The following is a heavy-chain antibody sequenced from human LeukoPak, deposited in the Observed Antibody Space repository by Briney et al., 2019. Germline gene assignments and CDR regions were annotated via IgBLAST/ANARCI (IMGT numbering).Heavy chain of an antibody. D-gene: IGHD6-19*01. Sequence: GGSLRLSCAASGFTFSSYAMSWVRQAPGKGLEWVAMIKPDGSGEYYLDSVKGRFTISRDNAKNSLYLQMNSLRADDTAVYFCTPGYSSHGKNEGNSWAKGTLVTVSS. CDR2: IKPDGSGE. CDR1: GFTFSSYA. CDR3: TPGYSSHGKNEGNS. J-gene: IGHJ5*02. V-gene: IGHV3-7*01.